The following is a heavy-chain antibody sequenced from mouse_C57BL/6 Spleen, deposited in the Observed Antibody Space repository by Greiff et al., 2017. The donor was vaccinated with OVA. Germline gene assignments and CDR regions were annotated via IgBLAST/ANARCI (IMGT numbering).Heavy chain of an antibody. J-gene: IGHJ4*01. Sequence: EVQLVESEGGLVQPGSSMKLSCTASGFTFSDYYMAWVRQVPEKGLEWVANINYDGSSTYYLDSLKSRFIISRDNAKNILYLQMSSLMSEDTATYYCARAYYDLYAMDYWGQGTSVTVSS. V-gene: IGHV5-16*01. CDR3: ARAYYDLYAMDY. CDR1: GFTFSDYY. CDR2: INYDGSST. D-gene: IGHD1-1*02.